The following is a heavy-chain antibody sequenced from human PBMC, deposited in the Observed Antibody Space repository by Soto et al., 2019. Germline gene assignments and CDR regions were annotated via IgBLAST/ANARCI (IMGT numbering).Heavy chain of an antibody. CDR1: GFTFSSHA. V-gene: IGHV3-23*01. J-gene: IGHJ4*02. CDR3: AKATGTTLY. Sequence: EVQLLVSGGGLVQPGGSLRLSCEASGFTFSSHAMTWVRQAPGKGLEWVSASGSGGRAFYSDSVKGRFTISRDNSRNTLYLQLHSLRVDDTAVYFCAKATGTTLYWGQGTLVTVSS. D-gene: IGHD1-1*01. CDR2: SGSGGRA.